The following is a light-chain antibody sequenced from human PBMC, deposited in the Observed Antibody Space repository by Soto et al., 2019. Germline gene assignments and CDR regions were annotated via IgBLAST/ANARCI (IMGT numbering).Light chain of an antibody. CDR1: SSDVGGYNY. Sequence: QSALTQPASVSGSPGQSITISCTGTSSDVGGYNYVSWYQQHPGNAPQLMIYDVSNRPSGVSNRFSGSKSGTTASLTISGRQAEDEDDYYCSSYTSSSTPVVFGGGTKLTVL. CDR3: SSYTSSSTPVV. J-gene: IGLJ2*01. CDR2: DVS. V-gene: IGLV2-14*01.